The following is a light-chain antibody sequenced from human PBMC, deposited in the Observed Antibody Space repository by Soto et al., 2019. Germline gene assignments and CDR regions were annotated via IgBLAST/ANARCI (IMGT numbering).Light chain of an antibody. V-gene: IGKV4-1*01. Sequence: DIVMTQSPDSLAVSLGERATINCKSSQSVIHTSNNKSYLAWYQQKPGQPPELLLYWASARESGVPDRFSGSGSGTDFTLTISSLQADDVAVYYCQQYYSTPRTFGQGTKVEIK. CDR1: QSVIHTSNNKSY. J-gene: IGKJ2*01. CDR2: WAS. CDR3: QQYYSTPRT.